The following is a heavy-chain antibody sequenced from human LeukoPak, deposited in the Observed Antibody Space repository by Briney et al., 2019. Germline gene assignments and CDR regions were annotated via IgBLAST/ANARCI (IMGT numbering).Heavy chain of an antibody. CDR1: GFTFSNYA. D-gene: IGHD3-9*01. J-gene: IGHJ4*02. V-gene: IGHV3-23*01. CDR2: ISGSGGST. Sequence: GGSLRLSCAGSGFTFSNYAMSWVRQAPGKGLEWVSVISGSGGSTYYADSVKGRFIISRDNSKNTLYLQMSSLRAEDTAVYYCAKGAPTYIPLTGPEDYWGQGTLVTVSS. CDR3: AKGAPTYIPLTGPEDY.